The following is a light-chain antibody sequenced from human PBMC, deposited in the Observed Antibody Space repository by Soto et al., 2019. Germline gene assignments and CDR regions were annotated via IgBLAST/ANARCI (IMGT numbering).Light chain of an antibody. J-gene: IGKJ1*01. CDR1: RSVSSTY. CDR2: AAS. CDR3: LQGHYWWT. V-gene: IGKV3D-20*02. Sequence: EGVLTLYTGTLSLSPGERATLSCTSNRSVSSTYLAWCQQQPRQAPRLLIYAASSSATGTPDRFSSSWSGTDFPLTISILEPEDVAVYCWLQGHYWWTFGQGTKVDVK.